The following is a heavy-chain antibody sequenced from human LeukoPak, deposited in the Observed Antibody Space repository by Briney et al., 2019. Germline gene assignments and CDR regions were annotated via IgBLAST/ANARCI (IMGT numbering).Heavy chain of an antibody. CDR3: ARIEMATITLDY. V-gene: IGHV4-39*07. J-gene: IGHJ4*02. CDR2: IYYSGST. CDR1: GGSISSSSYY. D-gene: IGHD5-24*01. Sequence: SETLSLTCTVPGGSISSSSYYWGWIRQPPGKGLEWIGSIYYSGSTYYNPSLKSRVTISVDTSKNQFSLKLSSVTAADTAVYYCARIEMATITLDYWGQGTLVNVSS.